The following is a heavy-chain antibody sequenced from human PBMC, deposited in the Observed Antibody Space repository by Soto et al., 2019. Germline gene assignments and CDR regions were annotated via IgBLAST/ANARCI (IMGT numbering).Heavy chain of an antibody. V-gene: IGHV1-18*01. Sequence: QVQLVQSGAEVKKPGASVKVSCKASGYTFTSYGISWVRQAPGQGPEWMGWISAYNGNTNYAQKLQGRVTMTTDTSTSTAYMELRSLRSDDTAVYYCARAGDIVVVPAAMLYYYYYMDVWGKGTTVTVSS. CDR3: ARAGDIVVVPAAMLYYYYYMDV. J-gene: IGHJ6*03. CDR2: ISAYNGNT. D-gene: IGHD2-2*01. CDR1: GYTFTSYG.